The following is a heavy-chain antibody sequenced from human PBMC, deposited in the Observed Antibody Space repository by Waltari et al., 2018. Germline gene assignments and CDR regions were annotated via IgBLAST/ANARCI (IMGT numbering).Heavy chain of an antibody. D-gene: IGHD3-10*01. V-gene: IGHV4-39*01. Sequence: QLQLQESGPGLVKPSETLSRTCSVSGASLTNSNSSWSWIRQPPGKGLEWIGSIYYRGSTYSSPSLKSRVTISLDTSKNQLSLKVSSVTVADTAIYFCARNMESPYNAPYYFYYMDVWGKGTTVTVSS. J-gene: IGHJ6*03. CDR1: GASLTNSNSS. CDR2: IYYRGST. CDR3: ARNMESPYNAPYYFYYMDV.